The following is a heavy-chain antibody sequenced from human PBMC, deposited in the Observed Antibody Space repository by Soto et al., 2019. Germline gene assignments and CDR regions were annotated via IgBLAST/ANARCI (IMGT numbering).Heavy chain of an antibody. Sequence: GGSLRLSCAASGFTFSDYYMSWIRQAPGKGLEWVSYISSSGSTIYYADSAKGRFTISRDNAKNSLYLQMNSLRAEDTAVYYCARATLRVSSWYLDYWGQGTLVTVSS. CDR1: GFTFSDYY. J-gene: IGHJ4*02. CDR2: ISSSGSTI. V-gene: IGHV3-11*01. CDR3: ARATLRVSSWYLDY. D-gene: IGHD6-13*01.